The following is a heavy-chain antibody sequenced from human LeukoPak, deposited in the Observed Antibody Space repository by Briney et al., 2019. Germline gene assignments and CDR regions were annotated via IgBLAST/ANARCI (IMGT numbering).Heavy chain of an antibody. CDR2: ISAYNGNT. V-gene: IGHV1-18*01. CDR3: ARDGVAAATFHWFDP. D-gene: IGHD2-2*01. J-gene: IGHJ5*02. CDR1: GYTFTSYG. Sequence: GASVKVSCKASGYTFTSYGISWVRQAPGQGLEWMGWISAYNGNTNYAQKLQGRVTMTTDTSTSTAYMELRSLRSDDTAVYYCARDGVAAATFHWFDPWGQGTLVTVSS.